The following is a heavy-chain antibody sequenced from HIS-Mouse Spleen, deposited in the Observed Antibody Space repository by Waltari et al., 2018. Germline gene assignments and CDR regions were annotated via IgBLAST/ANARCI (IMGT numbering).Heavy chain of an antibody. CDR2: YWNDGIKK. D-gene: IGHD3-10*01. Sequence: QVQLVESGGGVVQPGRSLRLSCAASGFTFSSYGMHWVRQAPGKGVGGVAVYWNDGIKKYYANSVRCRFNIPRDNSKNTLYLQMKSLRAEDTAVYYCAKELLRDYGSGSYDYWGQGTLVTVSS. CDR1: GFTFSSYG. V-gene: IGHV3-33*06. J-gene: IGHJ4*02. CDR3: AKELLRDYGSGSYDY.